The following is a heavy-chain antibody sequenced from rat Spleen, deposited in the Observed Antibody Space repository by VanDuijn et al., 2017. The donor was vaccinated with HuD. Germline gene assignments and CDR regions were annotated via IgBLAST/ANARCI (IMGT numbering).Heavy chain of an antibody. V-gene: IGHV2-63*01. Sequence: QVQLKESGPGLVQPSQTLSLTCTVSDFSFPSYNIHWVRQPPGKGLEWLGRMRFNGDPSYNSVLRSRLSITRDTSKNQVFLEMNSLQTDDTGTYYCARYNSGFDYWGQGVKVTVPS. J-gene: IGHJ2*01. D-gene: IGHD4-3*01. CDR1: DFSFPSYN. CDR2: MRFNGDP. CDR3: ARYNSGFDY.